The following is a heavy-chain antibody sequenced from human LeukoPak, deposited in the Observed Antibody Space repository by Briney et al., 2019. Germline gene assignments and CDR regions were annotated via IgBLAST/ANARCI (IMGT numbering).Heavy chain of an antibody. D-gene: IGHD3-22*01. J-gene: IGHJ2*01. Sequence: GGSLRLSCAASGFTVSSNYMSWVRQAPGKGLEWVSVIYSGGSTYYADSVKGRFTISRDNSKNTLYLQMNSLRAEDTAVYYCARSGVYYDSSGRGFDLWGRGTLVTVSS. CDR2: IYSGGST. CDR1: GFTVSSNY. V-gene: IGHV3-53*01. CDR3: ARSGVYYDSSGRGFDL.